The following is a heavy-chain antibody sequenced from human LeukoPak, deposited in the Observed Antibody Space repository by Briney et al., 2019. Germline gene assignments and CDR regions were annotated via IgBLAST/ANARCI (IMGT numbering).Heavy chain of an antibody. J-gene: IGHJ2*01. Sequence: GGSLRLSCAASGFTFSNCAMNWVRQAPGKGLEWVSTVSGTGGSTYYADSVKGRFTISKDNSKSTLYLQMNSLRAEDTAIYYCAKIPDLQPPRYFDLWGRGTLVTVSS. CDR2: VSGTGGST. CDR3: AKIPDLQPPRYFDL. V-gene: IGHV3-23*01. D-gene: IGHD5-18*01. CDR1: GFTFSNCA.